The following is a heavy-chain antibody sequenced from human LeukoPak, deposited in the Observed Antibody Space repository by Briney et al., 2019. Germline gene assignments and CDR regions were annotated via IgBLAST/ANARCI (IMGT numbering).Heavy chain of an antibody. J-gene: IGHJ4*02. CDR2: IYTSGST. D-gene: IGHD5-24*01. Sequence: PSETLSLTCTVSGGSISSYYWSWIRQPAGKGLEWIGRIYTSGSTNYNPSLKSRVTMSVDTSKNQFSLKLSFVTAADTAVYYCARADVYGDGYNYYFDYWGQGTLVTVSS. CDR3: ARADVYGDGYNYYFDY. CDR1: GGSISSYY. V-gene: IGHV4-4*07.